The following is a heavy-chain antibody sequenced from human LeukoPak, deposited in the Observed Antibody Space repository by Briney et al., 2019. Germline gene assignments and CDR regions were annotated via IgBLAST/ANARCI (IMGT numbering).Heavy chain of an antibody. CDR3: ARAPVVKKSRWDY. Sequence: SETLSLTCTVSGASISSSPFYWGWIRQAPGKGLDWIGSIYYSGSTYYNSSLSSRVTISLDTSQNQFSLRLTPVTAADTAVYYCARAPVVKKSRWDYWGQGTLVTVSS. D-gene: IGHD4-23*01. J-gene: IGHJ4*02. CDR1: GASISSSPFY. V-gene: IGHV4-39*01. CDR2: IYYSGST.